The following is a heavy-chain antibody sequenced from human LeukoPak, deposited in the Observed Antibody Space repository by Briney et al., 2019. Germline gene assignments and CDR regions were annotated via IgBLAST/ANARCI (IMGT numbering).Heavy chain of an antibody. V-gene: IGHV3-23*01. CDR2: IGGGDDI. D-gene: IGHD1-7*01. CDR3: AKDATPGNSMWDYFDY. J-gene: IGHJ4*02. CDR1: GFTFSTHA. Sequence: GGSLRLSCAASGFTFSTHAMSSVRQAPGKGLEYVSGIGGGDDIHYADSVKGRFTVSRDNSKNTLFLQMNSLRAEDTAVYYCAKDATPGNSMWDYFDYWGQGTLVTVSS.